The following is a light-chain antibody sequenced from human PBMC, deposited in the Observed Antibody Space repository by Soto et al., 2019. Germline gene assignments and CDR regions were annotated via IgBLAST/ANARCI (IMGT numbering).Light chain of an antibody. J-gene: IGKJ5*01. CDR1: QSISSN. CDR2: RTS. V-gene: IGKV3-11*01. Sequence: IVLTQSPTTLSVSPEERATLSCRASQSISSNLAWYQQKPGQAPRLLMFRTSNRATGIPARFSGSGSGTDFPLTISSLEPEDFAVYYCQQRSNWPPSTFGLGTRLEIK. CDR3: QQRSNWPPST.